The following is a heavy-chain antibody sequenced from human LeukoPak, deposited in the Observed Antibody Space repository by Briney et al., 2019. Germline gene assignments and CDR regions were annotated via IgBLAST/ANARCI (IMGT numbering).Heavy chain of an antibody. V-gene: IGHV3-21*01. CDR3: AREGLIVGATGGAY. CDR2: IGSSSSYI. D-gene: IGHD1-26*01. Sequence: GGSLILSCAASGFTFSSYSMNWFRQAPGKGLEWVSSIGSSSSYIYYADSFKGRFTISRDNAKNSLYLQMNSLRAEDTAVYYCAREGLIVGATGGAYWGQGTLVTVSS. J-gene: IGHJ4*02. CDR1: GFTFSSYS.